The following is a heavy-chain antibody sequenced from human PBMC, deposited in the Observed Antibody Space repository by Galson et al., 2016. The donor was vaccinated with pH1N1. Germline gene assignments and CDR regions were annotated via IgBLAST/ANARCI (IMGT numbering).Heavy chain of an antibody. V-gene: IGHV5-51*03. CDR1: GYSFTNDW. D-gene: IGHD4-23*01. J-gene: IGHJ3*02. Sequence: QSGAEVKKPGDSLKIPCKGSGYSFTNDWIGWVRQMPRKGLEWMGIIYPADSDTTYSPSFPGHVTISADSSISTTYRRLTSLRASDTAMYYCAGPVVHARAGSDAFDIWGQGTMVTVSS. CDR2: IYPADSDT. CDR3: AGPVVHARAGSDAFDI.